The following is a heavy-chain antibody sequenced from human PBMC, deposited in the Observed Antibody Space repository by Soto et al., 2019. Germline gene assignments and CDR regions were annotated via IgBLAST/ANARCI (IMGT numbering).Heavy chain of an antibody. CDR2: INPSGGST. V-gene: IGHV1-46*01. Sequence: ASVKVSFKASGYTFTSYYMHWVRQAPGQGLEWMGIINPSGGSTSYAQKFQGRVTMTRDTSTSTVYMELSSLRSEDTAVYYCARVSSGWYPWFEPWGQGTLVTVSS. CDR3: ARVSSGWYPWFEP. CDR1: GYTFTSYY. J-gene: IGHJ5*02. D-gene: IGHD6-19*01.